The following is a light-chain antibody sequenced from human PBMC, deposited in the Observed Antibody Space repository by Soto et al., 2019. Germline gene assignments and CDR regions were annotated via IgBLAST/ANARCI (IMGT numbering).Light chain of an antibody. CDR2: GAS. CDR3: QQYGSSGT. V-gene: IGKV3-15*01. CDR1: QSVNTN. J-gene: IGKJ1*01. Sequence: EIGMTQSPAALPVSPVERATLSCRASQSVNTNLAWYQHKPGQAPRLVIYGASTRATGIPTRFSGSGSGTDFTLAISRLEPEDFAVYYCQQYGSSGTFGQGTKVDIK.